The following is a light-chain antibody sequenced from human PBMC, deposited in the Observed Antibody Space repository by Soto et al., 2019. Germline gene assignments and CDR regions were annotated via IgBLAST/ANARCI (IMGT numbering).Light chain of an antibody. J-gene: IGKJ1*01. CDR3: QQYNNWPWT. CDR2: GAS. V-gene: IGKV3-15*01. Sequence: IVMTQSPAALSVSPGGRATLSCRASQSISGTLAWYQQKPGQAPWLLIYGASTRATSFPARFSGSGSGTDFTLTISSLQSEDFAVYYCQQYNNWPWTFGQGTKVDIK. CDR1: QSISGT.